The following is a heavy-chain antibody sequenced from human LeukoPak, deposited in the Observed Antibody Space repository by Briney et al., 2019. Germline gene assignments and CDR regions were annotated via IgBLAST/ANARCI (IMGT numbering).Heavy chain of an antibody. V-gene: IGHV1-46*01. CDR1: GYTFTSCY. CDR2: VNPSGGST. CDR3: ARRHKHYYQIDY. J-gene: IGHJ4*02. D-gene: IGHD1-26*01. Sequence: ASVKLSCKASGYTFTSCYLHWVRQAPGQGLEWMGMVNPSGGSTSYAQKFQGRVTMTRDTSTTTVYMELSSLRSDDTAVFYCARRHKHYYQIDYWGQGTLVTVSS.